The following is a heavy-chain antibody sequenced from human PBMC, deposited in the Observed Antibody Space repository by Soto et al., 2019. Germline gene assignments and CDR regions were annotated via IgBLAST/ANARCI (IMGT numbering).Heavy chain of an antibody. CDR1: GFTFTSYA. CDR2: ISGSGGST. Sequence: EVQLLESGGGLVQPGGSLRLSCAASGFTFTSYAMNWVRPAPGKGLEWVSVISGSGGSTYYADSVKGRFTISRDNSKNPLYLQMNSLRAEDTAVYYCAKRPTGWYFDLWGRGTLVTVSS. J-gene: IGHJ2*01. CDR3: AKRPTGWYFDL. V-gene: IGHV3-23*01.